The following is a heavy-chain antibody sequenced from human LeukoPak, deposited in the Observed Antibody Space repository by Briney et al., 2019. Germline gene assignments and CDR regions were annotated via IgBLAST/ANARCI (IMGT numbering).Heavy chain of an antibody. Sequence: GGSLRLSCAASGFTFSNYGMHWVRQAPGKGLEWVAFIRFDGTNKFYADSVKGRFTISRDNSQNTVSLQVNNLRTEDTALYYCAKTPLSDASGHYYYMDVWGKGTTVTVSS. D-gene: IGHD3-3*01. CDR1: GFTFSNYG. CDR2: IRFDGTNK. CDR3: AKTPLSDASGHYYYMDV. V-gene: IGHV3-30*02. J-gene: IGHJ6*03.